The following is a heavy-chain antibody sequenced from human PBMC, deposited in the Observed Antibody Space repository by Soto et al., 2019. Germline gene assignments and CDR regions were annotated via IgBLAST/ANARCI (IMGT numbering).Heavy chain of an antibody. D-gene: IGHD3-10*01. J-gene: IGHJ6*02. V-gene: IGHV3-21*01. CDR1: GFTFSSYS. CDR3: ARLEDITMVRGAYYYYGMDV. Sequence: PGGSLRLSCAASGFTFSSYSMNWVRQAPGKGLEWVSSISSSSSYIYYADSVKGRFTISRDNAKNSLYLQMNSLRAEDTAVYYCARLEDITMVRGAYYYYGMDVWGQGTTVTVSS. CDR2: ISSSSSYI.